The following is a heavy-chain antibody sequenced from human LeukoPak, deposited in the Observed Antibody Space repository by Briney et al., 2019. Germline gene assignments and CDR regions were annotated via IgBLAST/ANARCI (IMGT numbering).Heavy chain of an antibody. CDR3: ARESPYYYGIDV. CDR1: GASISSGGYS. V-gene: IGHV4-30-2*01. CDR2: IYHSGST. J-gene: IGHJ6*02. Sequence: SQTLSLTCAVSGASISSGGYSWSWIRQPPGKGLEWIGYIYHSGSTYYNPSLKSRVSISVGRSKNQFSLNLSSVTAADTAVYYCARESPYYYGIDVWGQGTTVTVSS.